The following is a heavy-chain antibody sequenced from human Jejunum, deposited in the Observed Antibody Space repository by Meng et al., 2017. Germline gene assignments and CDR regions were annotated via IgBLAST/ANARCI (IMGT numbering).Heavy chain of an antibody. J-gene: IGHJ4*02. CDR1: GFTFSDYF. CDR2: STNKAESYTT. CDR3: ASGRSGSAPCDY. D-gene: IGHD1-26*01. V-gene: IGHV3-72*01. Sequence: GESLKISCVVSGFTFSDYFMDWVRQAPGKGLEWVGRSTNKAESYTTKYAASVNGRFTISRDDSKNSLYLQMNSLKIEDTAVYYCASGRSGSAPCDYWGQGTLVTVSS.